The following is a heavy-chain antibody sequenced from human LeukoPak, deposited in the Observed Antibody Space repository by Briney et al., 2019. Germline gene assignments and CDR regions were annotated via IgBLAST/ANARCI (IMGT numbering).Heavy chain of an antibody. J-gene: IGHJ4*02. V-gene: IGHV1-69*06. Sequence: SVKVSCKASGGIFSSYAISWVRQAPGQGLEWMGGIIPIFGTANYAQKFQGRVTITADKSTSTAYMELSSLRSEDTAVYYCASERWPHYYDSSGYYCVYWGQGTLVTVSS. CDR1: GGIFSSYA. CDR2: IIPIFGTA. D-gene: IGHD3-22*01. CDR3: ASERWPHYYDSSGYYCVY.